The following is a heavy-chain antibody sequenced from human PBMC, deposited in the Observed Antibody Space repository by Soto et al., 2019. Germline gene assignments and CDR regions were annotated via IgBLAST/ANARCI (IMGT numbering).Heavy chain of an antibody. CDR3: AKETVPDAMSY. V-gene: IGHV3-30*18. Sequence: GVSLRLSCAASGFTFSSYGMHWVRQAPGKGLEWVAVISYDGSNKYYADSVKGRFTISRDNSKNTMYLQMNSLRAEDTAVYYCAKETVPDAMSYWGQGTLVTVSS. CDR2: ISYDGSNK. J-gene: IGHJ4*02. CDR1: GFTFSSYG. D-gene: IGHD2-2*01.